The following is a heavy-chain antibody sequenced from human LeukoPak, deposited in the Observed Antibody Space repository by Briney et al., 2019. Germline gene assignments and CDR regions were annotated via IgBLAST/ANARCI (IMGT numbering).Heavy chain of an antibody. CDR3: ATMYCSSTSCYYFDY. D-gene: IGHD2-2*01. CDR1: GGTFSSYA. J-gene: IGHJ4*02. V-gene: IGHV1-69*13. Sequence: ASVKVSCKASGGTFSSYAISWVRQAPGQGLEWMGGIIPIFATANYAQKFQGRVTITADESTSTAYMELSSLRSEDTAVYYCATMYCSSTSCYYFDYWGQGTLVTVSS. CDR2: IIPIFATA.